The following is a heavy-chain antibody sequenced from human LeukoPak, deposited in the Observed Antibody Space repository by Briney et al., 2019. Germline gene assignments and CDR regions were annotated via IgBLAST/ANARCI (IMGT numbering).Heavy chain of an antibody. CDR3: ASGGAGAHYYDSGDY. J-gene: IGHJ4*02. CDR1: GGTFSSYA. Sequence: GASVKVSCKASGGTFSSYAISWVRQAPGQGLEWMGGIIPIFGTANYAQKFQGRVTITADESTSTAYMELSSLRSEDTAVYYCASGGAGAHYYDSGDYWGQGTLVTVSS. V-gene: IGHV1-69*13. CDR2: IIPIFGTA. D-gene: IGHD3-22*01.